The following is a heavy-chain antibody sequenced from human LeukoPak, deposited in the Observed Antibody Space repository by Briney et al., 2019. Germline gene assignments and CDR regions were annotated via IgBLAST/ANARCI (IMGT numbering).Heavy chain of an antibody. CDR2: INSDGSST. CDR3: ARVIGRGYIHYMDV. CDR1: GFTFSSYW. V-gene: IGHV3-74*01. Sequence: GGSLRLSCAASGFTFSSYWMHWVRQAPGKGLVWVSRINSDGSSTSYADSVKGRFTISRDNAKNTLYLQMNSLRAEDTAVYYCARVIGRGYIHYMDVWGKGTTVTISS. D-gene: IGHD5-18*01. J-gene: IGHJ6*03.